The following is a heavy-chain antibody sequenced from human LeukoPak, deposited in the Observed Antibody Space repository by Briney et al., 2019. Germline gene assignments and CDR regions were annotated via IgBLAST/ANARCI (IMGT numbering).Heavy chain of an antibody. CDR1: GFTFSTYW. CDR3: ASELATISRDAFDI. J-gene: IGHJ3*02. V-gene: IGHV3-7*01. Sequence: GGSLRLSCAASGFTFSTYWMTWVRQVPGKGLEWVANMKHDGSEKYYVDSVKGRFTISRDNAKNSLFLQLSSLRAEDTAVYYCASELATISRDAFDIWGQGTMVTVSS. CDR2: MKHDGSEK. D-gene: IGHD5-24*01.